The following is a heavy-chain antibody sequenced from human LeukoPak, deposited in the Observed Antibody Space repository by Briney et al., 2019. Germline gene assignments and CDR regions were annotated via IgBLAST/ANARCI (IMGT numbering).Heavy chain of an antibody. J-gene: IGHJ4*02. D-gene: IGHD4-17*01. CDR3: ARADGYYAL. V-gene: IGHV4-59*01. Sequence: SETLSLTCTVSGGSISSYYWSWIRQPPGRGLEWIGYIYYSGSTTYNPSLKSRVTISVDTSKNQFSLKLNSVTAADTAVYYCARADGYYALWGQGALVTVSS. CDR2: IYYSGST. CDR1: GGSISSYY.